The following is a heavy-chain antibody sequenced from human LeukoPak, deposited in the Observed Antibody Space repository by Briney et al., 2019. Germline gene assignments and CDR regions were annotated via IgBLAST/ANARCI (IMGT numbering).Heavy chain of an antibody. CDR3: ARGAPGYSYGSDFDY. V-gene: IGHV3-30*03. D-gene: IGHD5-18*01. J-gene: IGHJ4*02. Sequence: GRSLRLSCAASGFTFSSYGMHWVRQAPGKGLEWVAVISYDGSNKYYADSVKGRFTISRDNSKNTLYLQMNSLRAEDTAVYYCARGAPGYSYGSDFDYWGQGTLVTVSS. CDR1: GFTFSSYG. CDR2: ISYDGSNK.